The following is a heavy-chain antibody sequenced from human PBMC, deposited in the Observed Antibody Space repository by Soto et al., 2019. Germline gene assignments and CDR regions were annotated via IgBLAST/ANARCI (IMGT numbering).Heavy chain of an antibody. J-gene: IGHJ5*02. D-gene: IGHD3-22*01. Sequence: SETLSLTCTVSGDSIRSSNYYWGWLRQPPGKGLEWIANIYYSGITYCNPSLKSRVAISVDTSKNQFSLKLSSVSAADTAIYYCARSNSGYYKWFDPWGQGTLVTVS. V-gene: IGHV4-39*01. CDR1: GDSIRSSNYY. CDR3: ARSNSGYYKWFDP. CDR2: IYYSGIT.